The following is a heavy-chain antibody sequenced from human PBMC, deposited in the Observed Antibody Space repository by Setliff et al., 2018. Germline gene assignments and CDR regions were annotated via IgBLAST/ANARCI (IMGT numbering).Heavy chain of an antibody. CDR1: GFTFSTYW. CDR2: IKQDGSEK. D-gene: IGHD2-21*01. V-gene: IGHV3-7*01. CDR3: SSYLVS. J-gene: IGHJ4*02. Sequence: ETLSLSCAAPGFTFSTYWMSWVRQAPGKGLEWVANIKQDGSEKYYVDAVRGRFTVSRDNARNLLYLQMNSLRVDDTAVYYCSSYLVSWGQGALVTVSS.